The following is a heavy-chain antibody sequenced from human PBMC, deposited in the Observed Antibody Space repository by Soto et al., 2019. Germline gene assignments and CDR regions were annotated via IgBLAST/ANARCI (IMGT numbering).Heavy chain of an antibody. J-gene: IGHJ4*02. CDR1: GFTVSNYH. V-gene: IGHV3-66*01. Sequence: GGSTLSCAASGFTVSNYHMNWVRRAPGKGLEWVSVIYTAGSADFADSVKGRFSISRDDSKNTLYLQMSSLRAEDTAVYYCARGLHYYDSSGYHGNWGQGTLVTVSS. CDR2: IYTAGSA. D-gene: IGHD3-22*01. CDR3: ARGLHYYDSSGYHGN.